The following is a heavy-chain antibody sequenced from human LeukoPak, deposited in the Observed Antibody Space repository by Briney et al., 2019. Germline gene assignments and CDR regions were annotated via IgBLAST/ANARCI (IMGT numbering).Heavy chain of an antibody. Sequence: GGPLRLSCAASEFTFSSYWMGWVRQAPGKGLEWVANIKQDGSEKYYVDSVKGRFTISRDNAKNSLYLQMNSLGGDDTAIYYCAKERRIFGVVTTYYFDYWGQGTLVTVSS. V-gene: IGHV3-7*01. D-gene: IGHD3-3*01. CDR1: EFTFSSYW. CDR3: AKERRIFGVVTTYYFDY. J-gene: IGHJ4*02. CDR2: IKQDGSEK.